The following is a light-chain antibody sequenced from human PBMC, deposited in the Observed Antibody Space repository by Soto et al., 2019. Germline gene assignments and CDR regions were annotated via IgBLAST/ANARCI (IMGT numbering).Light chain of an antibody. Sequence: QSALTQPASVSGSPGQSITISCTGTSSDFGGYNYVSWYQQHPGKAPKLMIYDVSNRPSGVSNRFSGSKSGNTASLTISGLQAEYEADYYCSSYTSSSTLVVFGGGTKLTVL. J-gene: IGLJ2*01. V-gene: IGLV2-14*01. CDR3: SSYTSSSTLVV. CDR1: SSDFGGYNY. CDR2: DVS.